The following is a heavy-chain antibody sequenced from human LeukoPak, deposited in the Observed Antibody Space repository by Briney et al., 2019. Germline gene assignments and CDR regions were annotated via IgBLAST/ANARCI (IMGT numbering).Heavy chain of an antibody. J-gene: IGHJ4*02. D-gene: IGHD3-22*01. V-gene: IGHV3-30*18. Sequence: QPGRSLRPSCAASGFTFSSYGMHWVRQAPGKGLEWVAVISSDGSNKYYADSVKGRFTISRDNSKNTLYLQMNSLRAEDTALYYCANENYYDSSANVDYWGQGTLVTVSS. CDR2: ISSDGSNK. CDR3: ANENYYDSSANVDY. CDR1: GFTFSSYG.